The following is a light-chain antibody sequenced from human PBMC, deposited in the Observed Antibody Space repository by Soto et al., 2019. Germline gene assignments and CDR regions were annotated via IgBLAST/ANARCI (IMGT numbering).Light chain of an antibody. Sequence: SVLTQPAPLSGSPGQSITLSCPGNSSDVGGYNYVSWYQQHPGKAPKLMIYDVSNRPSGVSNRFSGSKSGNTASLTISGLQAEDEADYYCSSYTSSSTYVFGTGTKVTVL. CDR2: DVS. J-gene: IGLJ1*01. CDR3: SSYTSSSTYV. CDR1: SSDVGGYNY. V-gene: IGLV2-14*01.